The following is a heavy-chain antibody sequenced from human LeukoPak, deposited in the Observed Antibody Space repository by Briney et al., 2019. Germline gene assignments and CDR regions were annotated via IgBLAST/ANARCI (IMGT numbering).Heavy chain of an antibody. CDR2: SSPYNGNT. Sequence: GASVKVSCKASGYTFTTYGIGWVRQAPGQGLEWMGWSSPYNGNTNYAQKLRGRVTMATDTSTSTAYMELRSLRSDDTAVYYCARGGTSGWRTPNDDYWGQGTLVTVSS. CDR1: GYTFTTYG. D-gene: IGHD6-19*01. J-gene: IGHJ4*02. V-gene: IGHV1-18*01. CDR3: ARGGTSGWRTPNDDY.